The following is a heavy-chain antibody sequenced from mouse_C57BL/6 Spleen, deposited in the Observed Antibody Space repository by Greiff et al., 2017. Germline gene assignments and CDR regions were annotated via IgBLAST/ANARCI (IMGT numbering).Heavy chain of an antibody. Sequence: EVKLVESGGGLVQPGGSLSLSCAASGFTFTDYYMSWVRQPPGRALEWLGCIRNKANGYTTEYSASVKGRFPISRDKSQSILYLQMNALRAEDSATYYCARSYNWDWYFDVWGTGTTVTVSS. CDR3: ARSYNWDWYFDV. CDR2: IRNKANGYTT. J-gene: IGHJ1*03. V-gene: IGHV7-3*01. D-gene: IGHD4-1*02. CDR1: GFTFTDYY.